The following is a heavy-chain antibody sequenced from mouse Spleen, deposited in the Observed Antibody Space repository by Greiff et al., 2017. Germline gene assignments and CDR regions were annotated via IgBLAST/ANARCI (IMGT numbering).Heavy chain of an antibody. CDR2: ISSGGSYT. D-gene: IGHD1-1*01. Sequence: EVMLVESGGGLVKPGGSLKLSCAASGFTFSSYAMSWVRQTPEKRLEWVATISSGGSYTYYPDSVKGRFTISRDNAKNTLYLQMSSLRSEDTAMYYCARHSRCYYGSSYFDYWGQGTTLTVSS. J-gene: IGHJ2*01. V-gene: IGHV5-9-1*01. CDR3: ARHSRCYYGSSYFDY. CDR1: GFTFSSYA.